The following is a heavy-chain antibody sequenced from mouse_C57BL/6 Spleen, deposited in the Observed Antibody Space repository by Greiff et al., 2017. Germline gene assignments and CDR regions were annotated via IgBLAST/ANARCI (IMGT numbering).Heavy chain of an antibody. Sequence: QVQLQQSGAELVMPGASVKLSCKASGYTFTSYWMHWVKQRPGQGLEWIGEIDPSDSYTNYNQKFKGKSTLTVDKSSSTAYMQLSSLTSEDSAVYYCARGDLNWPWFAYWGQGTLVTVSA. CDR1: GYTFTSYW. D-gene: IGHD4-1*01. J-gene: IGHJ3*01. V-gene: IGHV1-69*01. CDR3: ARGDLNWPWFAY. CDR2: IDPSDSYT.